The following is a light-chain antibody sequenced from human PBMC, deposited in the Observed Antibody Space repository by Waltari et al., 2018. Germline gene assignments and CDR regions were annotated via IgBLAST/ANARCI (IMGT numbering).Light chain of an antibody. CDR1: QSISSW. CDR2: EAS. CDR3: QQYNSYSRT. V-gene: IGKV1-5*03. J-gene: IGKJ1*01. Sequence: DIQMTQSPSTLSASVGHRATITCRASQSISSWLAGYQQKPGKAPKLLLYEASSLESGVPSRFSGSRSGTEFTLTFSSLQPDDFATYYCQQYNSYSRTFGQGTKVEIK.